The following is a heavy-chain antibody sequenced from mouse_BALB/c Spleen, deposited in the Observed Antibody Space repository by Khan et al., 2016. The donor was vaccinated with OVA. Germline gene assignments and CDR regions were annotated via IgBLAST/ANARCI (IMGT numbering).Heavy chain of an antibody. Sequence: VQLKESGPGLVKPSQSLSLTCTVTGYSITSGYGWNWIRQFPGNKLEWMGYISYSGSNNYNPSLKSRISITRDTSKNQFFLHLNSVTTEDTATYYCARTARIKYWGQGTTLTVSS. CDR3: ARTARIKY. CDR1: GYSITSGYG. J-gene: IGHJ2*01. D-gene: IGHD1-2*01. V-gene: IGHV3-2*02. CDR2: ISYSGSN.